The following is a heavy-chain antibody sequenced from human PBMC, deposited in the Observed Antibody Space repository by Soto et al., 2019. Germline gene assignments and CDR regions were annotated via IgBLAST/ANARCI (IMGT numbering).Heavy chain of an antibody. CDR2: IYHSGST. V-gene: IGHV4-30-2*01. D-gene: IGHD3-10*01. CDR3: ARERYYGSGYNWFDP. J-gene: IGHJ5*02. Sequence: QLQLQESGSGLVKPSQTLSLTCAVSGGSISSGGYSWSWIRQPPGKGLEWIGYIYHSGSTYYNPSLKSRVTISVDRSKNQFSLKLSSVTAADTAVYDCARERYYGSGYNWFDPWGQGTMITVSS. CDR1: GGSISSGGYS.